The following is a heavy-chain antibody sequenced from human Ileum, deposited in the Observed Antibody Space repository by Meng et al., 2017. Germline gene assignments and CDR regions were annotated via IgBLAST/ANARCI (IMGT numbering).Heavy chain of an antibody. CDR2: IKITTDAGTP. Sequence: VRVVGCGGGLVQPGGALGLSWAASGFTLRSNWMTWVRQAPGKGLEWVGRIKITTDAGTPDYAAPVKGRFTISINDSKNTLYLQMNSLKTEDTAVYYCTTGKDYWGQGTLVTASS. CDR1: GFTLRSNW. CDR3: TTGKDY. V-gene: IGHV3-15*01. J-gene: IGHJ4*02.